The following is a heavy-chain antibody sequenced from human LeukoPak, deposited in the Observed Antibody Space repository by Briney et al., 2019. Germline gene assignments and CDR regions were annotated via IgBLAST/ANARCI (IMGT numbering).Heavy chain of an antibody. D-gene: IGHD5-24*01. CDR3: ATRGGLWGYNYVIPDYFDY. CDR2: ISSSSSYI. V-gene: IGHV3-21*01. CDR1: GFTFSSYS. J-gene: IGHJ4*02. Sequence: GGSLRLSCAASGFTFSSYSMNWVRQAPGKGLEWVSSISSSSSYIYYADSVKGRFTISRDNAKDSLYLQMNSLRAEDTAVYYCATRGGLWGYNYVIPDYFDYWGQGTLVTVSS.